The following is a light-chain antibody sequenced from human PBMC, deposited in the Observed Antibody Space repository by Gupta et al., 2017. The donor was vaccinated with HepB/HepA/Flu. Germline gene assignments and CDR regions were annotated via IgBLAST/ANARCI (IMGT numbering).Light chain of an antibody. CDR3: LTWDTSLSVSL. Sequence: QSVLTQPPSVSAAPGQKVTISCSGSSSNIGNNYVFWYQHLPGTAPKLLIYENDKRPSGIPDRFSVSTSGTSATLGITGLQTGDEADYYCLTWDTSLSVSLFGGGTKLTVL. V-gene: IGLV1-51*02. J-gene: IGLJ3*02. CDR1: SSNIGNNY. CDR2: END.